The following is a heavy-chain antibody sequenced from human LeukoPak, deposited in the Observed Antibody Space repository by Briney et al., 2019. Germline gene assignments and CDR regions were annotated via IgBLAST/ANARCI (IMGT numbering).Heavy chain of an antibody. CDR3: AKDYASAAAALLNHDAFDI. J-gene: IGHJ3*02. CDR1: GFTFGAFD. V-gene: IGHV3-33*03. D-gene: IGHD6-13*01. CDR2: IGFDGSKK. Sequence: GRSLRLSCATSGFTFGAFDMHWLRQAPGKGLELVAIIGFDGSKKFHADSVKGRFTVSRDNSQKTVYLQMDSLRVEDTAIYYCAKDYASAAAALLNHDAFDIWGQGTMVTVSS.